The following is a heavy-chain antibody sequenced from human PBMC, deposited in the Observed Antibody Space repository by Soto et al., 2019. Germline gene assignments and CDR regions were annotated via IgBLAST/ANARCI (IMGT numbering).Heavy chain of an antibody. J-gene: IGHJ4*02. CDR3: GVSAGLDF. CDR2: ISADTGEP. D-gene: IGHD6-13*01. CDR1: GFSPTTYA. V-gene: IGHV1-18*01. Sequence: QVQLVQSGAEVKRPGASVKISCKASGFSPTTYAFSWVRRAPGKGREWMGLISADTGEPRYAQKFQGRVAMTTATSTRTAYMELRGLTSDDTAVYYCGVSAGLDFWGQGTRVTVSS.